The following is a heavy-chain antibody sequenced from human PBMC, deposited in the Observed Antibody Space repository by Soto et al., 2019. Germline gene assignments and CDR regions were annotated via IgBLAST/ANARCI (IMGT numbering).Heavy chain of an antibody. J-gene: IGHJ4*02. V-gene: IGHV3-30*18. CDR1: GFTFSSYG. CDR3: AKDDRGCVDY. CDR2: ISYDGSNK. Sequence: PGGSLRLSCAASGFTFSSYGMHWVRQAPGKGLEWVAVISYDGSNKYYADSVKGRFTISRDNSKNTLYLQMNSLRAEDTAVYYCAKDDRGCVDYWGQGTLVTVSS. D-gene: IGHD3-10*01.